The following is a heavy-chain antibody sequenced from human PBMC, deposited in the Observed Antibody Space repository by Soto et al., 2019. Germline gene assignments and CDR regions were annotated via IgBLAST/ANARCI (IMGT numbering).Heavy chain of an antibody. CDR2: INGHSGDT. V-gene: IGHV1-18*04. Sequence: QVQLVQSGPEVKQPGASVKVSCKASGYSFTGYHIPWVRQAPGQGLEWLGWINGHSGDTQTAQKVQGRVTMTTDSSTYTANMGIRGLSTGVSAVYYCARELAGGATAYLGQGSLVTVSS. D-gene: IGHD3-16*01. J-gene: IGHJ4*02. CDR3: ARELAGGATAY. CDR1: GYSFTGYH.